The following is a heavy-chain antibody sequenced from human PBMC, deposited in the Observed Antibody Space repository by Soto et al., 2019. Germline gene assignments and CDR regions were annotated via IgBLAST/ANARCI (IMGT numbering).Heavy chain of an antibody. D-gene: IGHD3-9*01. V-gene: IGHV4-39*01. CDR1: GGSVSSSNYY. J-gene: IGHJ4*02. CDR2: IYYSGNT. CDR3: ARLEGLATISYYFDF. Sequence: QLQLQESGPGLVKPSETLSLTCIVSGGSVSSSNYYWGWVRQSPGKGLEWIGSIYYSGNTYYNPSLESRVTISVDKSNNECSLKVISVTAADTAVYYCARLEGLATISYYFDFWGQGSLVTVSS.